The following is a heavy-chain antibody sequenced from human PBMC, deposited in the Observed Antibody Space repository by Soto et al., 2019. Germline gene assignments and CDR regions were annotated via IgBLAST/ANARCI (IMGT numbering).Heavy chain of an antibody. J-gene: IGHJ3*02. CDR1: GFTFSSYA. CDR2: ISGSGGST. Sequence: PGGSLRLSCAASGFTFSSYAMNWVRQAPGKGLEWVSAISGSGGSTYYADSVKGRFTISRDNSKNTLYLQMNSLRAEDTAVYYCAKSLNDILTVYDSGAFDIWGQGTMVTVSS. CDR3: AKSLNDILTVYDSGAFDI. D-gene: IGHD3-9*01. V-gene: IGHV3-23*01.